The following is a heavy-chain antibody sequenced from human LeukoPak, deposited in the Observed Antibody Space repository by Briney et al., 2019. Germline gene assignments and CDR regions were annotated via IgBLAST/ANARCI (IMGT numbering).Heavy chain of an antibody. CDR1: GYTFTSYD. J-gene: IGHJ5*02. D-gene: IGHD3-3*01. Sequence: ASVKVSCKASGYTFTSYDINWVRQATGQGLEWMGWMNPNSGNTGYAQKFQGRVTITRNTSISTAYMELSSLRSEDTAVYYCARGGYDFRSGYDWFDPWGQGTLVTVSS. CDR2: MNPNSGNT. CDR3: ARGGYDFRSGYDWFDP. V-gene: IGHV1-8*03.